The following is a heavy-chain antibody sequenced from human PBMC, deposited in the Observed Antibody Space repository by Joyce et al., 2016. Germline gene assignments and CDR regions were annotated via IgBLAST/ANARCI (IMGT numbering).Heavy chain of an antibody. J-gene: IGHJ4*02. CDR2: INPSGGNAGA. V-gene: IGHV1-46*01. CDR3: ARDEYDILTGHYRRFEY. D-gene: IGHD3-9*01. CDR1: GYTFTTYS. Sequence: QVQLVQSGAEVKKPGASVKVSCKSSGYTFTTYSLHWVRQAPGQGLEWMGIINPSGGNAGASYAQKFQGRVTLTRDTSTSTVYMGLSSLRSEDTAVYYCARDEYDILTGHYRRFEYWGQGTLVTVSS.